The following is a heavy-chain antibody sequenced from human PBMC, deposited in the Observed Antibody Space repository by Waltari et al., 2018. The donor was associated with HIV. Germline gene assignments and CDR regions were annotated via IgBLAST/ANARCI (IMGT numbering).Heavy chain of an antibody. J-gene: IGHJ2*01. D-gene: IGHD5-18*01. CDR2: ISSSGSAI. CDR3: AKVREKQLWLRNWDFDL. V-gene: IGHV3-48*03. CDR1: GFPFGSYE. Sequence: EVKLVESGGGMVQPGGSVRLSCAASGFPFGSYEMTWVRQAPGKGLEWISYISSSGSAIYDADSVKGRFTISRDNGKKSLYLQMNILRAEDTAVYYCAKVREKQLWLRNWDFDLWGRGTLVTVSS.